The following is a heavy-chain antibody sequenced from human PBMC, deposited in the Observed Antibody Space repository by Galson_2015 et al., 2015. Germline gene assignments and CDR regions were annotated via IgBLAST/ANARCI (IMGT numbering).Heavy chain of an antibody. V-gene: IGHV3-21*06. D-gene: IGHD4/OR15-4a*01. J-gene: IGHJ4*02. Sequence: SLRLSCAASGFTFRSYSMNWVRQAPGKGLEWVSTISGNSLYIYYADSVKGRFTISRDNAQNSLYLQMNSLRAEDTAVYYCATYLELVDGAQNDFWGRGTLVTVSS. CDR2: ISGNSLYI. CDR3: ATYLELVDGAQNDF. CDR1: GFTFRSYS.